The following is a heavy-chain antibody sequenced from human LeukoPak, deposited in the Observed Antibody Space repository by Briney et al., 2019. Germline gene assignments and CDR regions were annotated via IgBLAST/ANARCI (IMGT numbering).Heavy chain of an antibody. V-gene: IGHV4-34*01. D-gene: IGHD2-2*01. CDR1: GGSFSGYY. J-gene: IGHJ4*02. Sequence: SETLSLTCAVYGGSFSGYYWSWIRQLPGKGLERIGEINHSGSTNYNPSLKSRVTISVDTSKNQFSLKLSSVTAADTAVYYCARVGYCSSTSCYYGDYWGQGTLVTVSS. CDR2: INHSGST. CDR3: ARVGYCSSTSCYYGDY.